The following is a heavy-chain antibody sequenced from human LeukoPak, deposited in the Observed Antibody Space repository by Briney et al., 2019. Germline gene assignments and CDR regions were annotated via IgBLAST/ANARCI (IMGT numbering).Heavy chain of an antibody. CDR1: GFTFGNYA. CDR2: VSGSGTTT. CDR3: ARDIELST. Sequence: GGSLRLSYAASGFTFGNYAMSWVRHAPGKGLEWVSGVSGSGTTTYYADSVKGRFTISRDNSKNTLFLQMNSLRADDTAVYYCARDIELSTWGLGTLVTVSS. J-gene: IGHJ3*01. V-gene: IGHV3-23*01. D-gene: IGHD5-12*01.